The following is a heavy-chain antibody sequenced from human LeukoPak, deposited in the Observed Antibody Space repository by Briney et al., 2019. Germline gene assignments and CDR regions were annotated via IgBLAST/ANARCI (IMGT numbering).Heavy chain of an antibody. CDR3: ARVLVAVAGSFDY. J-gene: IGHJ4*02. CDR2: IIPIFGTA. Sequence: SVKVSCKASGGTLSSYAISRVRQAPGQGLEWRGGIIPIFGTANYAQKFQGRVTITTDESTSTAYMVLSSLRSEDTAVYYCARVLVAVAGSFDYWGQGTLVTVSS. CDR1: GGTLSSYA. V-gene: IGHV1-69*05. D-gene: IGHD6-19*01.